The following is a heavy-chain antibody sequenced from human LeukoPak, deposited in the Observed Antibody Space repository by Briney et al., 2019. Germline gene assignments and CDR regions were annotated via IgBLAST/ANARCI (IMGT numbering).Heavy chain of an antibody. CDR2: IYYSGST. J-gene: IGHJ6*03. CDR1: GGSIRSSSYY. V-gene: IGHV4-39*01. Sequence: SETLSLTCTASGGSIRSSSYYWGWIRQTPGKGLELIGSIYYSGSTYYNPSLKSRVTISVDPSKNQFSLKLSSVTAADTAVYYCARHSGYSYGYAYYYYYMDVWGKGTTVTVSS. CDR3: ARHSGYSYGYAYYYYYMDV. D-gene: IGHD5-18*01.